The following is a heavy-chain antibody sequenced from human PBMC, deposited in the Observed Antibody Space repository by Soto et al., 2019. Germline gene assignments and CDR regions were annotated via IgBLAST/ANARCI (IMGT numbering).Heavy chain of an antibody. CDR3: ARGEEDIVVVPSAKGLGWFDP. J-gene: IGHJ5*02. CDR1: GYTFTGYY. V-gene: IGHV1-2*04. Sequence: SVKVSCKASGYTFTGYYMHWVRQAPGQGLEWMGWINPNSGGTNYAQKFQGWVTMNRDTYISTAYMELSRLRSDDTAVYYCARGEEDIVVVPSAKGLGWFDPWGKGTLVTV. D-gene: IGHD2-2*01. CDR2: INPNSGGT.